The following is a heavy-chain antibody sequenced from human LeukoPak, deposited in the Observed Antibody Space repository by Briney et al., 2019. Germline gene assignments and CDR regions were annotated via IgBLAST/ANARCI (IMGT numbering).Heavy chain of an antibody. V-gene: IGHV1-69*06. Sequence: ASVKVSCKASGGTFSSYAISWVRQAPGQGLEWMGGIIPIFGTANYAQKFQGRVTITADKSTSTAYMELSSLRSEDTAVYYCAADGNQRSGYILPYYYYYMDVWGKGTTVTVSS. J-gene: IGHJ6*03. D-gene: IGHD5-12*01. CDR2: IIPIFGTA. CDR3: AADGNQRSGYILPYYYYYMDV. CDR1: GGTFSSYA.